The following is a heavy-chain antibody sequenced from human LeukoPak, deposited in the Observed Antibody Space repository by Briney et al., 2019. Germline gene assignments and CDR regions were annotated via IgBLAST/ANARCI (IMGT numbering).Heavy chain of an antibody. D-gene: IGHD3-22*01. CDR2: INSGGSST. Sequence: GGSLRLSCAASGFTFSSYWMHWVRQAPGKGLVWVSRINSGGSSTSYADSVKGRFTISRDNAKNSLYLQMNSLRAEDTALYYCAGDLYRIVVVPHYFDYWGQGTLVTVSS. CDR1: GFTFSSYW. CDR3: AGDLYRIVVVPHYFDY. V-gene: IGHV3-74*01. J-gene: IGHJ4*02.